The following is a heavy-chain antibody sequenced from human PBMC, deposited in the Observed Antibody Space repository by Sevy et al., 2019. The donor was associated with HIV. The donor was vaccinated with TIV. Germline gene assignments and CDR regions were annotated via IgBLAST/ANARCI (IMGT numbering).Heavy chain of an antibody. CDR1: GFTFSSYA. CDR3: AKDLSFSYGDTGY. Sequence: GESLKISCAASGFTFSSYAMSWVRQAPGKGLEWVSGISGSGGSTYYAASVKGRFTISRDNSKNTLYLQMNSLRAEDTAVYYCAKDLSFSYGDTGYWGQGTLVTVSS. J-gene: IGHJ4*02. V-gene: IGHV3-23*01. CDR2: ISGSGGST. D-gene: IGHD4-17*01.